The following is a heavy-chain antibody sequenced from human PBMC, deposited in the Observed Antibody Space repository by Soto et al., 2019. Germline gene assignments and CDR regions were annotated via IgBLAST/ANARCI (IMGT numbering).Heavy chain of an antibody. J-gene: IGHJ3*02. V-gene: IGHV3-74*01. D-gene: IGHD2-2*01. Sequence: EVQLVESGGGLVQPGGSLRLSCTVSGFTLRNYYMHWARQAPGKGLVWVSHINGDGSTTNYADSVKGRFTISRDNAKNTLYLQMNSLRVEDTAVYYWERGGVPAARDIWGAGTMVPVSA. CDR3: ERGGVPAARDI. CDR1: GFTLRNYY. CDR2: INGDGSTT.